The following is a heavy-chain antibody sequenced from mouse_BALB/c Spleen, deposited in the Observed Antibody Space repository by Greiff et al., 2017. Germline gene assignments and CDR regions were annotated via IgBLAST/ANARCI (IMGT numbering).Heavy chain of an antibody. Sequence: QVQLQQSGPELVKPGASVRISCKASGYTFTSYYIHWVKQRPGQGLEWIGWIYPGNVNTKYNEKFKGKATLTADKSSSTAYMQLSSLTSEDSAVYFCAREGGLSYFDYWGQGTTLTVSS. D-gene: IGHD2-4*01. CDR2: IYPGNVNT. J-gene: IGHJ2*01. CDR1: GYTFTSYY. CDR3: AREGGLSYFDY. V-gene: IGHV1S56*01.